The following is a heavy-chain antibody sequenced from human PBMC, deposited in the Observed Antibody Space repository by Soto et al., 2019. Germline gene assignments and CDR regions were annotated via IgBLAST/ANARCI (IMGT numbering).Heavy chain of an antibody. CDR1: VLSLSTSEMC. J-gene: IGHJ4*02. Sequence: SGPTLVNPTQTLTLTCPFSVLSLSTSEMCVSWIRQPPGKALEWLARIDWDDYKSYSTSLKTRLAISKDTSKNQVVLTMTNMDPVDTATYYCARIGTGTRSYFDFWGRGTLVTVSS. CDR3: ARIGTGTRSYFDF. CDR2: IDWDDYK. V-gene: IGHV2-70*11. D-gene: IGHD1-1*01.